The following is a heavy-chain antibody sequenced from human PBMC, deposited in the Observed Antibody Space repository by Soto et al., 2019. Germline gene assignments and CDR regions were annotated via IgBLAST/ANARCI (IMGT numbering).Heavy chain of an antibody. V-gene: IGHV4-34*01. CDR1: DGSSSNYY. J-gene: IGHJ4*02. CDR3: AGGGLIRGVLYY. Sequence: QVQLQQSGAGLLKPSETLSLTCAVYDGSSSNYYWSWIRQPPGKGFEWIGDINHSGSTNYNASLKSRVTISEDTSKKQFSLELGFVTAADTAVYYCAGGGLIRGVLYYWGQGTLVTVSS. D-gene: IGHD3-10*01. CDR2: INHSGST.